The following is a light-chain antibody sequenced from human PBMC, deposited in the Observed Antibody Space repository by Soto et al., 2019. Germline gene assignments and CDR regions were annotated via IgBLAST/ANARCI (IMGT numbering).Light chain of an antibody. CDR3: LQHNSYPRT. J-gene: IGKJ1*01. V-gene: IGKV1-5*01. CDR2: DAS. CDR1: QSINAW. Sequence: IQMTQSPSTLSASVGDGVTLTCRASQSINAWLAWYQQKPGKAPKLLIYDASSLQSGVPSRFSGSGSGTEFTLTISGLQPDDFATYYCLQHNSYPRTFGQGSKVDIK.